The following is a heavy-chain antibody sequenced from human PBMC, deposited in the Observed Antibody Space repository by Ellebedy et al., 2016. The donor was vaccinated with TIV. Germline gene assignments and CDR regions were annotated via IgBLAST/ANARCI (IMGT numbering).Heavy chain of an antibody. CDR2: IYISGTT. Sequence: SETLSLTXNVSGDSFSSYYWSWIRQPAGKGLEWIGRIYISGTTTYNPSLKSRVTFSVGTSKNQFTLKLSSVTAADTAVYYCARLKQSRDRSHWYFDLWGRGTLVTVSS. CDR3: ARLKQSRDRSHWYFDL. D-gene: IGHD1-14*01. V-gene: IGHV4-4*07. CDR1: GDSFSSYY. J-gene: IGHJ2*01.